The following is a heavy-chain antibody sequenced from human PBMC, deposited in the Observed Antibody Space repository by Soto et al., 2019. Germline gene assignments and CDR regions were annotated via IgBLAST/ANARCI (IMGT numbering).Heavy chain of an antibody. CDR3: ARRSAAGP. J-gene: IGHJ1*01. Sequence: QVQLQQWGAGLLKPSETLSLTCAVYGGSFSGYYWSWIRQPPGKGLEWIGEINHSGSTNYNPSLQSRVTISVDTSQKQFSLKLSSVTAADTAVYYCARRSAAGPWGQGTLVTVSS. D-gene: IGHD6-25*01. CDR1: GGSFSGYY. V-gene: IGHV4-34*01. CDR2: INHSGST.